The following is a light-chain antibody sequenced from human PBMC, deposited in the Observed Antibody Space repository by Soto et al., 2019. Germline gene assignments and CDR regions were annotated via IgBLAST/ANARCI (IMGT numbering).Light chain of an antibody. Sequence: QSALTQPASVSGSPGQSITISCTGASSDVGGYNFVSWYQQHPGKAPKLMIYEVTHRPSGVSNRFSGSQYVNTASLTISGIQAEDEADYYCSSYTGSSTLVVFGGRTKVTVL. J-gene: IGLJ3*02. CDR2: EVT. V-gene: IGLV2-14*01. CDR1: SSDVGGYNF. CDR3: SSYTGSSTLVV.